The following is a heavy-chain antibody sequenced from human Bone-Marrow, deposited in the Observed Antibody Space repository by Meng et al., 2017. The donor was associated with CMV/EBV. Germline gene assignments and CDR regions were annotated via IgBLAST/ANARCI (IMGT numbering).Heavy chain of an antibody. CDR1: GFTFSVFN. CDR2: ISPTSTYI. D-gene: IGHD1-14*01. Sequence: GESLKISCAASGFTFSVFNMNWIRQAPGKGLEWVSSISPTSTYIHYADSVKGRFTISRDNAQNSLYLQMNSLRAGDTAVYYCATTTDPRNYWGQGTLVTVSS. V-gene: IGHV3-21*01. CDR3: ATTTDPRNY. J-gene: IGHJ4*02.